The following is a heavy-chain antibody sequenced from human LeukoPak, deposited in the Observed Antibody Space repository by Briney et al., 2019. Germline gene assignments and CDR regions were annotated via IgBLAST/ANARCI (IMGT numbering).Heavy chain of an antibody. D-gene: IGHD1-26*01. CDR1: GGSISSSNW. CDR2: IYHSGST. V-gene: IGHV4-4*02. Sequence: SETLSLTCAVSGGSISSSNWWSWVRQPPGKGLEWIGEIYHSGSTNYNPSLKSRVTISVDKSKNQFSLKLSSVTAADTAVYYCARDPVGGSYYRWFDPWGQGTLVTVSS. CDR3: ARDPVGGSYYRWFDP. J-gene: IGHJ5*02.